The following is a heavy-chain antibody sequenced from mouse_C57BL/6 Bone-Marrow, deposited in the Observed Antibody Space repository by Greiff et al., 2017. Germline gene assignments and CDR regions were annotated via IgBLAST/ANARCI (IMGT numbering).Heavy chain of an antibody. V-gene: IGHV1-18*01. CDR1: GFTFTDYN. CDR2: LNPNNGGT. CDR3: AREGTTVVARYCDV. J-gene: IGHJ1*03. D-gene: IGHD1-1*01. Sequence: VQLKQSGPELVKPGASVKIPCKASGFTFTDYNMDWVKQSHGKSLEWIGDLNPNNGGTIYNQKFKGKATLTVDKSSSTPYMELRSLTSEDTAVYYCAREGTTVVARYCDVWGTGTTVTDAS.